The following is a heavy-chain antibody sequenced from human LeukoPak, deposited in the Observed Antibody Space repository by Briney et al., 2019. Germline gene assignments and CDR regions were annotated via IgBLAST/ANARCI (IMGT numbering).Heavy chain of an antibody. Sequence: KPSETLSLTCTVSGDSISSYYWSWIRQSPGKGLEWFGYIYYSESTYYNPSLKSRVTTSVDTSKNQFSLKLTSVTAADTAVYYCARGLLKGQPHLGYSYYMDVWGKGTTITVSS. CDR2: IYYSEST. CDR3: ARGLLKGQPHLGYSYYMDV. CDR1: GDSISSYY. J-gene: IGHJ6*03. V-gene: IGHV4-59*13. D-gene: IGHD2-2*01.